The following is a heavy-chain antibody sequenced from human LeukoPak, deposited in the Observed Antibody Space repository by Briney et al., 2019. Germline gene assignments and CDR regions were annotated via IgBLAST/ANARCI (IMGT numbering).Heavy chain of an antibody. CDR2: INHSGST. CDR1: GGSFSGYY. V-gene: IGHV4-34*01. J-gene: IGHJ1*01. CDR3: ARVVAAAYRWYFQH. D-gene: IGHD6-13*01. Sequence: PSETLSLTCAVYGGSFSGYYWSWIRQPPGKGLEWIGEINHSGSTNYNPSLKSRVTISVDTSKNQFSLKLSSVTAADTAVYYCARVVAAAYRWYFQHWGQGTLVTVSS.